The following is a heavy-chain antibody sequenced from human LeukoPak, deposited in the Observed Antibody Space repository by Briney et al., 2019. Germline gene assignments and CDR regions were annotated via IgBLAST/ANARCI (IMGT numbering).Heavy chain of an antibody. V-gene: IGHV3-30*03. CDR3: ARGSDNTLLDY. Sequence: GGSLRLSCAASGFIFSNYGMHWARQAPDKGLEWVAVISYVGSYTYYADSVKGRFTISRDNSKNTLYLQMNSLRAEDTAVYYCARGSDNTLLDYWGQGTLVTVSS. J-gene: IGHJ4*02. D-gene: IGHD2-2*02. CDR2: ISYVGSYT. CDR1: GFIFSNYG.